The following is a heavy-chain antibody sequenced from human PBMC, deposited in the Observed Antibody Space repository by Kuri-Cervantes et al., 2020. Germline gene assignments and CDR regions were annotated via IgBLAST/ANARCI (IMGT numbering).Heavy chain of an antibody. Sequence: ASVKVSCKASGYTFTSYDMNWVRQASGQGLEWMGWMNPNSGNTGYAQKFQGRVTITTDESTSTAYMELSSLRSEDTAVYYCARVVDTAMVGYMDVWGKGTTVTVSS. CDR3: ARVVDTAMVGYMDV. D-gene: IGHD5-18*01. CDR2: MNPNSGNT. CDR1: GYTFTSYD. J-gene: IGHJ6*03. V-gene: IGHV1-8*01.